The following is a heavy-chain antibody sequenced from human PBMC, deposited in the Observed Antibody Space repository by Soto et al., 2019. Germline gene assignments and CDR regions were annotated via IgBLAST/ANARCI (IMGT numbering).Heavy chain of an antibody. CDR2: IWYDGSNT. D-gene: IGHD7-27*01. Sequence: GGSLRLSCAASGFTFSNFVISWVRQAPGKGLEWVAHIWYDGSNTYYADSVKGRFTISRDNSRNTVYLQMNSLRAEDTAVYHCVRDLLGSGGHFDYWGQGTPVTVSS. CDR3: VRDLLGSGGHFDY. CDR1: GFTFSNFV. J-gene: IGHJ4*02. V-gene: IGHV3-33*08.